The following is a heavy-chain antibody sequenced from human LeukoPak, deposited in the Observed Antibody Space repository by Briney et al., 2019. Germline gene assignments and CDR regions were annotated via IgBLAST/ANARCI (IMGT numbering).Heavy chain of an antibody. V-gene: IGHV1-69*13. Sequence: SVKVSCKASGGTFSSYAISWVRQAPGQGLEWMGGIIPIFGTTNYAQKFQGRVTITADESTSTAYMELSSLRSEDTAVYYCASRPMTTDAFDIWGQGTMVTVSS. CDR2: IIPIFGTT. CDR1: GGTFSSYA. D-gene: IGHD3-22*01. CDR3: ASRPMTTDAFDI. J-gene: IGHJ3*02.